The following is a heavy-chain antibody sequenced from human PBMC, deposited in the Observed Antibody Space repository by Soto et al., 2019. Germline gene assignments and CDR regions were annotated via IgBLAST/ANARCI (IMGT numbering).Heavy chain of an antibody. Sequence: EVQLLESGGGLVQPGGSLRLSCAASGFTFSSYAMNWVRQAPGKGLEWVSAISGSGGSTYYADSVKGRFTISRDSSKNTLYLQMISLRAEDTAVYYCAKGNSWSPALVLDIWGQGTMVTVSS. CDR3: AKGNSWSPALVLDI. CDR1: GFTFSSYA. CDR2: ISGSGGST. J-gene: IGHJ3*02. V-gene: IGHV3-23*01. D-gene: IGHD1-7*01.